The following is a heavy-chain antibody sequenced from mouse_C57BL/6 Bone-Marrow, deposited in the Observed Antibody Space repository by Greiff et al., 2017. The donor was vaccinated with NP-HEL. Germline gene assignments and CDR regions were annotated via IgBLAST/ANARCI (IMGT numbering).Heavy chain of an antibody. D-gene: IGHD2-5*01. Sequence: QVQLQQSGAELVRPGASVKLSCKASGYTFTDYEMHCVKQTPVHGLEWIGAIDPETCGTASNQKFKGKATLTADKAASTAYMELRSLTSEDSAVEYCTRRDSNYFFYAMDYWGQGTSVTVSS. V-gene: IGHV1-23*01. CDR2: IDPETCGT. CDR3: TRRDSNYFFYAMDY. CDR1: GYTFTDYE. J-gene: IGHJ4*01.